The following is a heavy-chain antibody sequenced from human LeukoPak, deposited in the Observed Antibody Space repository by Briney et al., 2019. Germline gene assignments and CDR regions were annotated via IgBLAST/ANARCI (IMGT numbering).Heavy chain of an antibody. D-gene: IGHD4-17*01. Sequence: GGSLRLSCAASGFTFSSYSMDWVRQAPGKGLEWVSYISSNSSTIYYADSVKGRFTISRDNAKNSLYLQMNSLRAEDTAVYYCAREKNTLYGDYVSGYWYFDLWGRGTLVTVSS. CDR2: ISSNSSTI. CDR3: AREKNTLYGDYVSGYWYFDL. CDR1: GFTFSSYS. V-gene: IGHV3-48*04. J-gene: IGHJ2*01.